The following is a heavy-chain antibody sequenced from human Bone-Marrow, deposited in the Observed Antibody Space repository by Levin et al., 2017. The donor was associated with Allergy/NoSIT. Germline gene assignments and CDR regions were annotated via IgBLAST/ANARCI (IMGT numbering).Heavy chain of an antibody. CDR2: IYYSGST. V-gene: IGHV4-39*01. Sequence: GSLRLSCTVSGGSISSSSYYWGWIRQPPGKGLEWIGSIYYSGSTYYNPSLKSRVTISVDTSKNQFSLKLSSVTAADTAVYYCARHDKRFGELDAFDIWGQGTMVTVSS. CDR3: ARHDKRFGELDAFDI. D-gene: IGHD3-10*01. J-gene: IGHJ3*02. CDR1: GGSISSSSYY.